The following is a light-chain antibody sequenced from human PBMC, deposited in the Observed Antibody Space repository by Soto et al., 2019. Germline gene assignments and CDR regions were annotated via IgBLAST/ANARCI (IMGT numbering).Light chain of an antibody. CDR1: QSVSSD. V-gene: IGKV3-15*01. CDR2: GAS. J-gene: IGKJ1*01. CDR3: QQYNNWTRT. Sequence: EIVMTQSPATLSVSPGERATLSCRASQSVSSDLAWYHQKPGQAPRLLIYGASTRATGIPARFSGSGAGTEFTRTINSLQSEDFAVYYCQQYNNWTRTFGQGTKVDIK.